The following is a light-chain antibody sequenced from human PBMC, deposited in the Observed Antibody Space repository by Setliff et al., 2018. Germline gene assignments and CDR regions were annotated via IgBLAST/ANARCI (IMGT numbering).Light chain of an antibody. CDR3: SSYAGSSTLYV. V-gene: IGLV2-14*03. CDR2: DVS. J-gene: IGLJ1*01. Sequence: ALTQPASVSGSPGQSITISCTGTSSDVGGYDYVSWYQQHPDKAPKLMIFDVSNRPSGVSNRFSGSKSGNTASLTISGLQAEDEADYYCSSYAGSSTLYVFGTGTKVTV. CDR1: SSDVGGYDY.